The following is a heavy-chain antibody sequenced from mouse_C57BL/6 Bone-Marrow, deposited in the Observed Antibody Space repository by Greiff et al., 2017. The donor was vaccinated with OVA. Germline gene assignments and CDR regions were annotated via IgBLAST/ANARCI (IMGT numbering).Heavy chain of an antibody. CDR1: GYTFTSYG. CDR3: ARPFYGSSLDY. V-gene: IGHV1-81*01. J-gene: IGHJ2*01. CDR2: IYPRSGNT. D-gene: IGHD1-1*01. Sequence: QVQLQQSGAELARPGASVKLSCKASGYTFTSYGISWVKQRTGPGLEWIGEIYPRSGNTYYNEKFKGKATLTADKSSSTAYMELRRLTSEDSAVYFCARPFYGSSLDYWGQGTTLTVSS.